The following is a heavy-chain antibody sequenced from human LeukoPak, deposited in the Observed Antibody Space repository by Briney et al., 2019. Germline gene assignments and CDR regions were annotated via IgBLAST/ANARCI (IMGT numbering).Heavy chain of an antibody. V-gene: IGHV4-39*07. D-gene: IGHD5-12*01. Sequence: PSETLSLTCTVSGDSIISSINNYWGWIRQPPGKGLEWIGTIYYSGTTYYNLSLRSRLTISVHTSDNQFSLNLRSVTAADTAVYYCARAYSGYGVIDYWGQGTLVTVSS. J-gene: IGHJ4*02. CDR2: IYYSGTT. CDR3: ARAYSGYGVIDY. CDR1: GDSIISSINNY.